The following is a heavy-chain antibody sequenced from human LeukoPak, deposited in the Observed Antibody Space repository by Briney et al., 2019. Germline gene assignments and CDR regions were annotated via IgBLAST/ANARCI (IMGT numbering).Heavy chain of an antibody. V-gene: IGHV1-69*04. Sequence: ASVKVSCKASGGTFSSYAISWVRQAPGQGLEWMGRIIPILGIANYAQKFQGRVTITADKSTSTAYMELSSLRSEDTAVYYCARAVAGTAVDYWGQRTLVTVSS. CDR1: GGTFSSYA. D-gene: IGHD6-19*01. J-gene: IGHJ4*02. CDR3: ARAVAGTAVDY. CDR2: IIPILGIA.